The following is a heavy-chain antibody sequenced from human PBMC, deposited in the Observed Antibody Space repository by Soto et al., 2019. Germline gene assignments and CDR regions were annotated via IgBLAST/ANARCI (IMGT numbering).Heavy chain of an antibody. CDR2: INPNSGGT. D-gene: IGHD6-13*01. Sequence: ASVKVSCTASGYTFTGYYMHWVRQAPGQGLEWMGWINPNSGGTNYAQKFQGWVTMTRDTSISTAYMELSRLRSDDTAVYYCARAGPSIAAAGTPYYYMDVWGKGTTVTVSS. CDR1: GYTFTGYY. V-gene: IGHV1-2*04. J-gene: IGHJ6*03. CDR3: ARAGPSIAAAGTPYYYMDV.